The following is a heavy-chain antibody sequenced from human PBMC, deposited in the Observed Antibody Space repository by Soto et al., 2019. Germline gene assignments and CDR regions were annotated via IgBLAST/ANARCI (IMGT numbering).Heavy chain of an antibody. CDR2: INYSGST. J-gene: IGHJ4*02. CDR3: ARGGWSLDY. D-gene: IGHD6-19*01. V-gene: IGHV4-59*01. Sequence: SETLSLTCAVYGGSFSDYFWTWVRQPPGKGLEWIGYINYSGSTDYNPSLKSRLTISVDTSKNEFSLELSSVTAADTAVYYCARGGWSLDYWGQGALVTVSS. CDR1: GGSFSDYF.